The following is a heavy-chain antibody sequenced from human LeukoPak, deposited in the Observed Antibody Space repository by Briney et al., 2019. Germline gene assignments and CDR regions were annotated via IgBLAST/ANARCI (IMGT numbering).Heavy chain of an antibody. CDR2: ISYDGSNK. V-gene: IGHV3-30*03. D-gene: IGHD3-22*01. CDR3: ASNRLSGYDPSSFDY. CDR1: EFSEFTFKMFA. Sequence: PGGSLRLSCAASEFSEFTFKMFAMSWVRQAPGKGLEWVAVISYDGSNKYYADSVKGRFTISRDNSKNTLYLQMNSLRAEDTAVYYCASNRLSGYDPSSFDYWGQGTLVTVSS. J-gene: IGHJ4*02.